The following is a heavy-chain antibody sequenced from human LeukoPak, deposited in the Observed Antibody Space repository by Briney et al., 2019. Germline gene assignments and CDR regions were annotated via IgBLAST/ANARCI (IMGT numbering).Heavy chain of an antibody. CDR2: IYYSGST. CDR1: GGSISIRDYY. D-gene: IGHD6-19*01. V-gene: IGHV4-30-4*01. CDR3: ARVAGAVATPWD. Sequence: SETLSLTCTVSGGSISIRDYYWSWIRQPPGKGLEWIGYIYYSGSTYYNPSLKSRVTISVDTSKIQFSLKLSSVTAADTAVYYCARVAGAVATPWDWGQGTLVTVSS. J-gene: IGHJ4*02.